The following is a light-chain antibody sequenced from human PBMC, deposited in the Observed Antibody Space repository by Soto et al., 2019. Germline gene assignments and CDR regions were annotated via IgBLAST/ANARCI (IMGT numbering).Light chain of an antibody. V-gene: IGKV3-20*01. Sequence: EIVLTQSPGTLSLSPGERATLSCRASQSVSNSRLAWYQHKPGQAPRLLIYGESSRATGIPDRFSGSGSGTDFTLTISRLEPEDFAVYFCQQYGSLPRTFGQGTKLEIK. J-gene: IGKJ2*01. CDR2: GES. CDR1: QSVSNSR. CDR3: QQYGSLPRT.